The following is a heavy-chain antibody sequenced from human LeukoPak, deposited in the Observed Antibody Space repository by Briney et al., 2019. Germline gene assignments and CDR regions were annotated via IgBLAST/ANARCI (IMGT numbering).Heavy chain of an antibody. V-gene: IGHV4-39*07. D-gene: IGHD1-26*01. CDR3: ARATTAYYYYYMDV. CDR2: IYYSGST. CDR1: GGSISSSSYY. Sequence: SETLSLTCTVSGGSISSSSYYWGWIRQPPGKRLEWIGSIYYSGSTYYNPSLKSRVTISVDTSKNQFSLKLSSVTAADTAVYYCARATTAYYYYYMDVWGKGTTVTVSS. J-gene: IGHJ6*03.